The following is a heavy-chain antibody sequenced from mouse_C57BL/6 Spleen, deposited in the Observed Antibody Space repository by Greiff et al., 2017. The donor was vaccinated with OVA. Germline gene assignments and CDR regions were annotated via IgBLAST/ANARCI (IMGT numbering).Heavy chain of an antibody. Sequence: VKLMESGPGLVAPSQSLSITCSVSGFSLTSYGVSWVRQPPGKGLVWLGVIWGDGSTNFHSAPLSRPSLSMDKSTSQVFLKLNSLQTDDTATYYCAKEEDGDGGGAWFAYWGQGTLVTVSA. CDR1: GFSLTSYG. D-gene: IGHD2-13*01. V-gene: IGHV2-3*01. CDR3: AKEEDGDGGGAWFAY. CDR2: IWGDGST. J-gene: IGHJ3*01.